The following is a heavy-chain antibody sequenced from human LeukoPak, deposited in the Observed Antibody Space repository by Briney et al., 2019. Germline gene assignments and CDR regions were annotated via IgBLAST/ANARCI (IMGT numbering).Heavy chain of an antibody. D-gene: IGHD6-19*01. Sequence: GGSLRLSCAASGFTFSSYGMHWVRQAPGKGLEWVAVISYDGSNKYYADSVKGRFTISRDNSENTLYLQMNSLRAEDTAVYYCAKGGRYSSGWYFDYWGQGTLVTVSS. V-gene: IGHV3-30*18. CDR2: ISYDGSNK. CDR3: AKGGRYSSGWYFDY. J-gene: IGHJ4*02. CDR1: GFTFSSYG.